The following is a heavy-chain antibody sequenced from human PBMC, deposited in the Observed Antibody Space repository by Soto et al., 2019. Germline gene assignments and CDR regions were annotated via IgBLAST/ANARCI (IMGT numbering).Heavy chain of an antibody. Sequence: DVQVLQSGGGLVQPGGSLRLSCAASGFTFSNYDMSWVRQAPGKGLEWVSTISSGGGSTYYADSVRGRFTISRDNXXXXXXXXXXXXXXXXXXXXXXXXXXXXXXXXXXXLDYWGQGALVTVSS. CDR1: GFTFSNYD. V-gene: IGHV3-23*01. CDR3: XXXXXXXXXXXXXLDY. CDR2: ISSGGGST. J-gene: IGHJ4*02.